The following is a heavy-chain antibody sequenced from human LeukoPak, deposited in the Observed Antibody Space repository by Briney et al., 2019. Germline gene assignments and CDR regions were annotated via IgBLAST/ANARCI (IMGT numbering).Heavy chain of an antibody. CDR3: ARRVTMVRGVIGDAFDI. J-gene: IGHJ3*02. D-gene: IGHD3-10*01. Sequence: PSQTLSLTCTVSGGSISSGGYYWSWIRQPPGKGLEWIGYIYHSGSTYYNPSLKSRVTISVDRSKNQFSLKLSSVTAADTAVYYCARRVTMVRGVIGDAFDIWGQGTMVTVSS. V-gene: IGHV4-30-2*01. CDR2: IYHSGST. CDR1: GGSISSGGYY.